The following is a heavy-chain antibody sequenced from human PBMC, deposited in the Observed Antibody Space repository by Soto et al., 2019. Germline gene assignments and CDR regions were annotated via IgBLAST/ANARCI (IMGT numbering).Heavy chain of an antibody. J-gene: IGHJ4*02. Sequence: QVQLQESGPGLVKPSETLSLTCTVSGGSISSYYWSWIRQPPGKGLEWIGYIYYSGSTNYNPSLRSRVTISVDTSKNQFSLMVSSVTAADTAVYYCARLEGSGSYYLRHFDYWGQGTLVTVSS. CDR3: ARLEGSGSYYLRHFDY. V-gene: IGHV4-59*08. CDR1: GGSISSYY. CDR2: IYYSGST. D-gene: IGHD3-10*01.